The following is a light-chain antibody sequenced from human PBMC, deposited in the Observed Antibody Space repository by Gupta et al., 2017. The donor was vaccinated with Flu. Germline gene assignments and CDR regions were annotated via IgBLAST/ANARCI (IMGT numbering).Light chain of an antibody. J-gene: IGKJ5*01. V-gene: IGKV1D-12*01. CDR2: AAS. CDR1: QGISNW. CDR3: QQAYSFPIT. Sequence: DILMTQSPSSVSASVGDRVTITCRESQGISNWLAWYQQKPGKAPRLLIYAASSLHSGVPSRFSGSGYGTDFTLTITSLQPEDSATYFCQQAYSFPITFGQGTRLEIK.